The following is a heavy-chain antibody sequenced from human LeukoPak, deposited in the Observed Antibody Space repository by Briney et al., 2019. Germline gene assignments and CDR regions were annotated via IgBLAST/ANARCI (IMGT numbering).Heavy chain of an antibody. CDR1: GFTFRTSG. V-gene: IGHV3-30*02. J-gene: IGHJ3*02. CDR3: VRDGSSEEGRAFDI. D-gene: IGHD1-26*01. Sequence: GGSLRLSCTASGFTFRTSGMHWVRQAPGKGLEWVGFIQHDETEIYSADSVRGRFSISRDNAKNSLYLQMNSLRAEDTAVYYCVRDGSSEEGRAFDIWGQGTMVAVSS. CDR2: IQHDETEI.